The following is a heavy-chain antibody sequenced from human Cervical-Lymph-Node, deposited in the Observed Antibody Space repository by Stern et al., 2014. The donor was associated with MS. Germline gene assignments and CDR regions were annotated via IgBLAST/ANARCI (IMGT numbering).Heavy chain of an antibody. D-gene: IGHD1-26*01. V-gene: IGHV3-64*07. CDR2: ISANGTSI. CDR3: TTGGVGALT. J-gene: IGHJ4*02. CDR1: GLTFNRSP. Sequence: VQLGQSGGGLVQPGGSLRLSCAASGLTFNRSPMLWVRQAPGKGLEFVAAISANGTSIYYADSVKVRFTISRDNSKNTLYLQMGSLRADDMALYYCTTGGVGALTGGQGTLGSVSS.